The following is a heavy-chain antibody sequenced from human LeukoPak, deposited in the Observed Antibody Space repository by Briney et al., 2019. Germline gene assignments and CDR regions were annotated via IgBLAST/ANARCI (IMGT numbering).Heavy chain of an antibody. CDR3: ARVGVAAAS. CDR1: GGSFSGYY. J-gene: IGHJ5*02. CDR2: IYYSGST. V-gene: IGHV4-30-4*08. Sequence: SETLSLTCAVYGGSFSGYYWSWIRQPPGKGLEWIGYIYYSGSTYYNPSLKSRVTISVDTSKNQFSLKLSSVTAVDTAVYYCARVGVAAASWGQGTLVTVSS. D-gene: IGHD6-13*01.